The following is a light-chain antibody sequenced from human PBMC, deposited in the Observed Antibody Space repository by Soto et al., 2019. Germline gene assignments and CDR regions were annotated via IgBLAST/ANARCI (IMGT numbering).Light chain of an antibody. CDR3: GSWDSSLSAYV. J-gene: IGLJ1*01. V-gene: IGLV1-51*01. CDR1: SSNIGGNS. CDR2: DDN. Sequence: QSVLNQPPSAYGAPGHSVTISCSGSSSNIGGNSVSWYQQLPGTAPKLLIYDDNKRPSGIPDRFSGSKSGTSATLGITGFQTGDEADYYCGSWDSSLSAYVFGTGTKV.